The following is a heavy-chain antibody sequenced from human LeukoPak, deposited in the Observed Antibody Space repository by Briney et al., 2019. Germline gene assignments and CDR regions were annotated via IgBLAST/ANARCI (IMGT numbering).Heavy chain of an antibody. V-gene: IGHV7-4-1*02. CDR1: GYTFPSYY. CDR3: ARADCTNAVCHPRY. CDR2: INTNTGNP. J-gene: IGHJ4*02. Sequence: GASVKLSCKASGYTFPSYYMHWVRQAPGQGLEWMGWINTNTGNPTYAQGFTGRFVFSLDISVSTAYLQISSLKAEDTAVYYCARADCTNAVCHPRYWGQGTLVTVSS. D-gene: IGHD2-8*01.